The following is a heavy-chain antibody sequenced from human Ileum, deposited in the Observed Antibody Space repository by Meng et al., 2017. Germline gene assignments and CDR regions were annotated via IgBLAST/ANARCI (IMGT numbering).Heavy chain of an antibody. CDR2: NYYNGSP. CDR1: GVSFSSDNYY. D-gene: IGHD3-10*01. V-gene: IGHV4-30-4*01. J-gene: IGHJ4*02. Sequence: QVQLQESGPGLVKPSQTLSLTCSVSGVSFSSDNYYWTWIRQTPGKGLEWIGLNYYNGSPFYNPSLRSRVTISVDTSKDQFSLKLTSVTAADTAVYYCARERRHYYGSGSFDYWGQGILVTVSS. CDR3: ARERRHYYGSGSFDY.